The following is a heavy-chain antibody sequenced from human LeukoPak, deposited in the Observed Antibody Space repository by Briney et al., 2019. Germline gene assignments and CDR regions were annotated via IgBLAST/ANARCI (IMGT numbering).Heavy chain of an antibody. CDR3: ARGGGSYPFFDY. J-gene: IGHJ4*02. Sequence: GGSLRLCCAASGFTFNIYEMNWVRQAPGKGLEWVSYISNSGTTIYYADSVKGRFTISRDNAKNSLYLQMNSLRAEDTAVYYCARGGGSYPFFDYWGQGTLVTVSS. CDR2: ISNSGTTI. D-gene: IGHD1-26*01. V-gene: IGHV3-48*03. CDR1: GFTFNIYE.